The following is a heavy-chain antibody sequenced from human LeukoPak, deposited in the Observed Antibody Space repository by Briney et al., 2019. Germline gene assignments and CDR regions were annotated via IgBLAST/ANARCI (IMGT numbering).Heavy chain of an antibody. D-gene: IGHD3-3*01. CDR3: AKSRSAYPRVDGFDM. J-gene: IGHJ3*02. CDR2: IKQDGSEK. CDR1: GFTFSTYW. Sequence: PGGSLRLSCAASGFTFSTYWMTWVRQAPGKGLEWVANIKQDGSEKYCVDSVKGRFTISRDNAKNSLYLQMNSLRAGDTALYYCAKSRSAYPRVDGFDMWGQGTMATVSS. V-gene: IGHV3-7*03.